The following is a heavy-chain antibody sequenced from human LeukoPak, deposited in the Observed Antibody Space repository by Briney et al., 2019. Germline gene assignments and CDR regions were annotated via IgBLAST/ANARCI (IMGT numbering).Heavy chain of an antibody. Sequence: PSETLSLTCAVYGGSFSGYYWSWIRQPPGKGLEWIGEINHSGSTNYNPSLKSRVTISVDTSKNQFSLKLSSMTAADTAVYYCARRSPSIWGSHRYTSNAFDIWGQGTMVTVSS. D-gene: IGHD3-16*02. CDR3: ARRSPSIWGSHRYTSNAFDI. V-gene: IGHV4-34*01. CDR1: GGSFSGYY. J-gene: IGHJ3*02. CDR2: INHSGST.